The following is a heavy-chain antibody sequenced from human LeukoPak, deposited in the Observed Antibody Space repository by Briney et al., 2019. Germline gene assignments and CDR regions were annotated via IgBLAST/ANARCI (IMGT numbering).Heavy chain of an antibody. Sequence: PETLSLTCTVSGGSISSYYWSWIRQPPGKGLEWIGYINYSGSTNYNPSLKSRVTISIDTSKNQFSLKVSSVTAADTAVYYCARGYSTSLSRFDPWGQGTLVTVSS. D-gene: IGHD2-2*01. V-gene: IGHV4-59*01. CDR3: ARGYSTSLSRFDP. J-gene: IGHJ5*02. CDR1: GGSISSYY. CDR2: INYSGST.